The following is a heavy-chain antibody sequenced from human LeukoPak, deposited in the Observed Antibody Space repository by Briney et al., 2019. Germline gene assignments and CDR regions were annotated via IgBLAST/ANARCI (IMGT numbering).Heavy chain of an antibody. CDR1: GFIFSSYW. V-gene: IGHV3-74*01. CDR2: INGDGSST. Sequence: GGSLRLSCAASGFIFSSYWMHWVRQAPGKGLVWVSRINGDGSSTSYADSVKGRFTISRDNAKNSLSLQLNSLSAEDTAVYYCARSRSGYYEDYWGQGTLVTVSS. D-gene: IGHD5-12*01. CDR3: ARSRSGYYEDY. J-gene: IGHJ4*02.